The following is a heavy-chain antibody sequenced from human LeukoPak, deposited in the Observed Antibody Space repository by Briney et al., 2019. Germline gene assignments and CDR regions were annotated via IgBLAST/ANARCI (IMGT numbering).Heavy chain of an antibody. CDR3: ARIRYLDY. CDR2: IKEDGSEK. CDR1: GFTFSNAW. J-gene: IGHJ4*02. V-gene: IGHV3-7*01. D-gene: IGHD3-9*01. Sequence: GGSLRLSCAASGFTFSNAWMSWVRQAPGKGLEWVANIKEDGSEKNYVDSVKGRFTISRDNAKNSLYLQMNSLRADDTAVYYCARIRYLDYWGQGILVTVSS.